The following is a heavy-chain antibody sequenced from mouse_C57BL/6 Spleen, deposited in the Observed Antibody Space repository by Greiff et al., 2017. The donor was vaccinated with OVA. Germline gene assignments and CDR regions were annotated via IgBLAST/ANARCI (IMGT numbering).Heavy chain of an antibody. J-gene: IGHJ3*01. CDR2: IDPSDSYT. CDR3: ARFSPGFAY. CDR1: GYTFPSYW. Sequence: QVHVKQPGAELVMPGASVKLSCKASGYTFPSYWMHWVKQRPGQGLAWIGEIDPSDSYTNYNQKFKGKSTLTVDKSSSTAYMQLSSLTSVDSAVYYCARFSPGFAYWGQGTLVTVSA. V-gene: IGHV1-69*01.